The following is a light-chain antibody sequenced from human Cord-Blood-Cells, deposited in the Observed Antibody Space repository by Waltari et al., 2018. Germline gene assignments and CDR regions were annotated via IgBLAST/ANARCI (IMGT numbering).Light chain of an antibody. J-gene: IGKJ2*03. V-gene: IGKV1-39*01. CDR1: QSISSY. CDR2: ASS. Sequence: DIQMTQSPSSLSASVGDRVTITCRASQSISSYLNWYQQKPGKAPKLLVYASSSLQSGVPSRFSGSGSGTDFTLTISSLRPEDFATYYCQQSYSTPYSFSQGTKLEIK. CDR3: QQSYSTPYS.